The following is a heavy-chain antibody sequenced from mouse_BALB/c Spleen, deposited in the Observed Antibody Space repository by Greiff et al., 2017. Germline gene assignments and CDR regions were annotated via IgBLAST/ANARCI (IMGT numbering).Heavy chain of an antibody. V-gene: IGHV14-3*02. CDR1: GFNIKDTY. CDR2: IDPANGNT. Sequence: VHVKQSGAELVKPGASVKLSCTASGFNIKDTYMHWVKQRPEQGLEWIGRIDPANGNTKYDPKFQGKATITADTSSNTAYLQLSSLTSEDTAVYYCARNSFAYWGQGTLVTVSA. J-gene: IGHJ3*01. CDR3: ARNSFAY.